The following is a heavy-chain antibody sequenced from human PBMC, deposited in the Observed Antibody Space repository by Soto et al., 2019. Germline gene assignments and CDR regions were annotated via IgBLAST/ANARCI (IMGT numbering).Heavy chain of an antibody. V-gene: IGHV4-59*01. D-gene: IGHD6-19*01. J-gene: IGHJ4*02. Sequence: SETLSLTCTVSGGSISSYYWSWIRQPPGKGLEWIGYIYYSGSTNYNPSLKSRVTISVDTSKNQFSLKLSSVTAADTAVYYCARPFAAQTVVGFDFWGQGLLVTVSS. CDR1: GGSISSYY. CDR2: IYYSGST. CDR3: ARPFAAQTVVGFDF.